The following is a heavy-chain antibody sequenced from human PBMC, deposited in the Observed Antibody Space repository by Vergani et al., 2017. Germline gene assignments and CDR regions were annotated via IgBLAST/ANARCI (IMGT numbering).Heavy chain of an antibody. J-gene: IGHJ4*02. CDR3: ARGLWDCSHIRCWPPSY. CDR1: GFSFSSYS. D-gene: IGHD2-21*01. CDR2: ITGSSSYV. Sequence: EVQLVESGGGLVKPGGSLRLSCAASGFSFSSYSMNWVRQAPGKGLEWVASITGSSSYVFYRDSVEGRFTITRDNAKKSVYLQMNSLRAEDTAKYFCARGLWDCSHIRCWPPSYWGQGTQVTVSS. V-gene: IGHV3-21*02.